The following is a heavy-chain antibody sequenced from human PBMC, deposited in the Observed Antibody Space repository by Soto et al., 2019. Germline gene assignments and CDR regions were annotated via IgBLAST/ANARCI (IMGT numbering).Heavy chain of an antibody. J-gene: IGHJ4*02. CDR1: GFTFSSYW. CDR2: INSDGSST. D-gene: IGHD2-15*01. Sequence: EVQLVESGGGLVQPGGSLRLSCAASGFTFSSYWMHWVRQAPGKGLVWVSRINSDGSSTSYADSVKGRFTISRDNAKNTLYLQMNSLRAEDTAVYYCVRTSLVVAAATREDYWGQGPLVTVSS. CDR3: VRTSLVVAAATREDY. V-gene: IGHV3-74*01.